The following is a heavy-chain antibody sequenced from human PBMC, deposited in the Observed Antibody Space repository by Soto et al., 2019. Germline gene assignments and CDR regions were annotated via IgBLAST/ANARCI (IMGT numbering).Heavy chain of an antibody. Sequence: QVQLVQSGAEVKKPGSSVKVSCKASGGTFSSYAISWVRQAPGQGLEWMGGIIPIFGTANYAQKFQGRVTITADESTSTAYMELSRLRSEDTAVYYCARSQQQLVPYYYYGMDVWGQGTTVTVSS. CDR3: ARSQQQLVPYYYYGMDV. J-gene: IGHJ6*02. D-gene: IGHD6-13*01. V-gene: IGHV1-69*01. CDR1: GGTFSSYA. CDR2: IIPIFGTA.